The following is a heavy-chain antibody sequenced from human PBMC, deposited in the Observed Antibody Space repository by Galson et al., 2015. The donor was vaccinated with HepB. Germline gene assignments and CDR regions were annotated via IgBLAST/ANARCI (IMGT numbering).Heavy chain of an antibody. CDR3: ARGAVVVAGGTIGLDFDY. D-gene: IGHD6-13*01. CDR2: ISAHNGNT. Sequence: SVKVSCKASDCTFTSYGISWVRQAPGQGLEWLGWISAHNGNTFHAQKLQGRFTMTTDTSASTAYMELRTLRSDDTAVYYCARGAVVVAGGTIGLDFDYWGQGTLVTVSS. J-gene: IGHJ4*02. CDR1: DCTFTSYG. V-gene: IGHV1-18*01.